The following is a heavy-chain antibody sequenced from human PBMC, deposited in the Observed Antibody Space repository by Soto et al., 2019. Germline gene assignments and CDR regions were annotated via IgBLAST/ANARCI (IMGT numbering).Heavy chain of an antibody. Sequence: ASVKASCKGLGNNNIKSGINWGSQAPGQGLEWMGWISPYSSYTHSAQQFQGRLTLTTDTAATTAYMELGSLRSADTAVYYCTPESIVVIPAAHPW. CDR3: TPESIVVIPAAHP. CDR2: ISPYSSYT. D-gene: IGHD2-2*01. V-gene: IGHV1-18*01. CDR1: GNNNIKSG. J-gene: IGHJ5*02.